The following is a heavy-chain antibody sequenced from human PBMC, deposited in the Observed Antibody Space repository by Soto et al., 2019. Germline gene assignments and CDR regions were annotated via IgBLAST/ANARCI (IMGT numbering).Heavy chain of an antibody. V-gene: IGHV4-39*01. D-gene: IGHD3-22*01. CDR2: IYYSGST. Sequence: QLQLQESGPGLVKPSETLSLTCTVSGGSISSSSYYWGWIRQPPGKGLEWIGSIYYSGSTYYNPSLKSRVTISVDTSKNPFSLNLSDVTAADTAVNYCARHPGVYDISGYSRITKFSYWGQGTLVTVSS. CDR1: GGSISSSSYY. J-gene: IGHJ4*02. CDR3: ARHPGVYDISGYSRITKFSY.